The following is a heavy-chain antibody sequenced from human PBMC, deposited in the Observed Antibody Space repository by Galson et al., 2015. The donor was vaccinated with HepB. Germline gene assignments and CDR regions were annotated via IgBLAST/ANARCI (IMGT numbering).Heavy chain of an antibody. D-gene: IGHD6-19*01. CDR1: GFTFSSYA. CDR2: ISGSGGST. Sequence: SLRLSCAASGFTFSSYAMSWVRQAPGKGLEWVSAISGSGGSTYYADSVKGRFTISRDNSKNTLYLQMNSLRAEDTAVYYCANAGHSSGWYAPRYFQHWGQGTLVTVSS. V-gene: IGHV3-23*01. J-gene: IGHJ1*01. CDR3: ANAGHSSGWYAPRYFQH.